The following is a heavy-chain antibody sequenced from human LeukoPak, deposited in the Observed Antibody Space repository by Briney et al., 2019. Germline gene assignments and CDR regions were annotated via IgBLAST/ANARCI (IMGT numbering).Heavy chain of an antibody. CDR2: MSSGGSTI. CDR3: GGTGSSGDPVVDY. D-gene: IGHD3-10*01. J-gene: IGHJ4*02. Sequence: GGSLRLSCAASGFTFSSYEMNWVRQAPGKGLEWVSYMSSGGSTIYYADSVKGRFTISRDNAKNSLYLQMNSLRAEDTAVYYCGGTGSSGDPVVDYWGQGTLVTVSS. V-gene: IGHV3-48*03. CDR1: GFTFSSYE.